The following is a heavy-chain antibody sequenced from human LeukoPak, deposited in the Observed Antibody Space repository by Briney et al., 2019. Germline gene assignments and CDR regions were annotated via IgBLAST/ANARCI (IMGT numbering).Heavy chain of an antibody. D-gene: IGHD3-22*01. CDR1: GYTFTTYY. CDR3: ARGKWDSSGYYGMDV. V-gene: IGHV1-69*13. J-gene: IGHJ6*02. Sequence: SVKVSCTASGYTFTTYYMHWVRQAPGQGLEWMGGIIPIFGTANYAQKFQGRVTITADESTSTAYMELSSLRSEDTAVYYCARGKWDSSGYYGMDVWGQGTTVTVSS. CDR2: IIPIFGTA.